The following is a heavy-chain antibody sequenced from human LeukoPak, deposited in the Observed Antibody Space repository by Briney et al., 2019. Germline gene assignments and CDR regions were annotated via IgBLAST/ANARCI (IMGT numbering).Heavy chain of an antibody. D-gene: IGHD6-19*01. CDR2: ISWNSGSI. V-gene: IGHV3-9*01. CDR1: GFTFDDYA. Sequence: PGGSLRLSCAASGFTFDDYAMHWVRQAPGKGLEWVSGISWNSGSIGYADSVKGRFTISRDNAKNSLYLQMNSLRAEDTALYYCAKDTDRSGWSPFDYWGQGTLVTVSS. J-gene: IGHJ4*02. CDR3: AKDTDRSGWSPFDY.